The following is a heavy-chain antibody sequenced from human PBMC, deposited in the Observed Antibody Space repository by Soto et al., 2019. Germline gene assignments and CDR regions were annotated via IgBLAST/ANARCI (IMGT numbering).Heavy chain of an antibody. D-gene: IGHD3-3*01. J-gene: IGHJ5*02. Sequence: PSETPSLTCTVSGGSLRKYCRSWVRQPPGKGLEVICYIYYSESPSYSESTSYNPSLKSRVTISVDTANNQFSLRLTSVTAADTAVYYCARGWFWSGSFNWFDPWGQGTLVTVSS. CDR1: GGSLRKYC. CDR3: ARGWFWSGSFNWFDP. V-gene: IGHV4-59*01. CDR2: IYYSESPSYSEST.